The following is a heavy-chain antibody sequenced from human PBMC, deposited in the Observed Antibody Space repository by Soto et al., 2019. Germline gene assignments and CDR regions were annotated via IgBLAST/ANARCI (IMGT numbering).Heavy chain of an antibody. V-gene: IGHV1-69*01. J-gene: IGHJ4*02. CDR3: ARDSKLRYFAGSFDY. D-gene: IGHD3-9*01. Sequence: GASLQVSCDECVGTYNRYARRCVRQAPGQGLEWMGGIIPIFGTANYAQKFQGRVTITADESTSTAYMELSSLRSEDTAVYYGARDSKLRYFAGSFDYWGQGTPVPFSS. CDR1: VGTYNRYA. CDR2: IIPIFGTA.